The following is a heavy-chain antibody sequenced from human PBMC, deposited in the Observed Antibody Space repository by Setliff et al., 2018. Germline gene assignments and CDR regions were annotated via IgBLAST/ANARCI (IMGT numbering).Heavy chain of an antibody. J-gene: IGHJ4*02. CDR2: IKEDGTER. D-gene: IGHD3-10*01. V-gene: IGHV3-7*01. Sequence: PGGSLRLSCGVTGFALSSSWMSWVRQAPGKGLEWVANIKEDGTERNYVDSVKGRFIISRDNARNSLFLQLTSLRAEDTAVYYCFGAGTCSYWGQGTQVTVSS. CDR1: GFALSSSW. CDR3: FGAGTCSY.